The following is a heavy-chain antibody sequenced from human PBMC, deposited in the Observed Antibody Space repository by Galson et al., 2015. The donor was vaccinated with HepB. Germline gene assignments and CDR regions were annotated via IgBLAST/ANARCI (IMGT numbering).Heavy chain of an antibody. CDR1: GFTFSTYW. CDR3: VRGSSDRLGLDY. CDR2: INIDGSDI. J-gene: IGHJ4*02. Sequence: SLRLSCAASGFTFSTYWMHWARQAPGKGLVWVSHINIDGSDIKYADSVRGRFTISRDNARNTLDLQMNSLTAEDTATYYCVRGSSDRLGLDYWGQGALVIVSS. V-gene: IGHV3-74*01. D-gene: IGHD3/OR15-3a*01.